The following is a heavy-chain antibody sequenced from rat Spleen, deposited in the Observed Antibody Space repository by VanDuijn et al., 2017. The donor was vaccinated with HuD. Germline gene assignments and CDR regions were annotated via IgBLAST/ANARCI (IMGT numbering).Heavy chain of an antibody. Sequence: EVQLVESGGGLVQPGRSLKLSCAASGFTFSDYYMAWVRQAPTTGLEWVATISTGGGNTYYRDSVKGRFTISRDNTKNNLYLQMDNLRSEDTATYYCARAGYLRDWYFDFWGPGTMVTVSS. J-gene: IGHJ1*01. CDR1: GFTFSDYY. V-gene: IGHV5-25*01. CDR2: ISTGGGNT. D-gene: IGHD2-2*01. CDR3: ARAGYLRDWYFDF.